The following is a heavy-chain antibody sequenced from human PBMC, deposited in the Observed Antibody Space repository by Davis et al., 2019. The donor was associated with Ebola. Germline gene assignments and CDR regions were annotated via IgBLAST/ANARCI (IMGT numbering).Heavy chain of an antibody. CDR3: TFGDRVDVFDI. J-gene: IGHJ3*02. CDR2: LIPLFATP. Sequence: SVKVSCKASGDTFSTNTVIWVRQAPGQGLEWMGELIPLFATPSYSQKFQGRVTMTRNTSISTAYMELSSLRSEDTAVYYCTFGDRVDVFDIWGQGTMVTVSS. CDR1: GDTFSTNT. D-gene: IGHD2-21*02. V-gene: IGHV1-69*05.